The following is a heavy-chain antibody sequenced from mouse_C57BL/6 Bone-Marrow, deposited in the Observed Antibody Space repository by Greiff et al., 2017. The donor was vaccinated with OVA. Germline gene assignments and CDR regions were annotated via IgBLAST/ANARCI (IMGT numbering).Heavy chain of an antibody. CDR2: INPYNGGT. J-gene: IGHJ2*01. Sequence: EVQGVESGPVLVKPGASVKMSCKASGYTFTDYYMNWVKQSHGKSLEWIGVINPYNGGTSYNQKFKGKATLTVDKSSSTAYMELNSLTSEDSAVYYCARRPYYLDYWGQGTTLTVSS. CDR3: ARRPYYLDY. V-gene: IGHV1-19*01. CDR1: GYTFTDYY.